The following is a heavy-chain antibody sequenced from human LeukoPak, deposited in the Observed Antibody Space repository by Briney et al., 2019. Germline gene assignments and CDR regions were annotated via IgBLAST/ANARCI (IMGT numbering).Heavy chain of an antibody. V-gene: IGHV3-33*06. CDR2: IWYDGSNK. D-gene: IGHD6-13*01. CDR1: GFTFSSYG. J-gene: IGHJ4*02. Sequence: PGWSLRLSCAASGFTFSSYGMHWVRQAPGKGLEWVAVIWYDGSNKYYADSVKGRFTISRDNSKNTLYLQMNSLRAEDTAVYYCAKDRGYSSSWYGLDYWGQGTLVTVSS. CDR3: AKDRGYSSSWYGLDY.